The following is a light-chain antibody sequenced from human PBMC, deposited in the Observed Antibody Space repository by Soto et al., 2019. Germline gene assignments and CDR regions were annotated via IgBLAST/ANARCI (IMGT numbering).Light chain of an antibody. CDR2: DAS. CDR1: QSIRTD. CDR3: QQRSKWPPIT. V-gene: IGKV3-11*01. J-gene: IGKJ5*01. Sequence: DIVMTQSPATLSVSPGERATLSCRASQSIRTDLAWYQQKSGQGPRLLIYDASNRATGIPARFNGSGSGTDFTLTISSLEPEDFAVYFCQQRSKWPPITFGQGTRLEIK.